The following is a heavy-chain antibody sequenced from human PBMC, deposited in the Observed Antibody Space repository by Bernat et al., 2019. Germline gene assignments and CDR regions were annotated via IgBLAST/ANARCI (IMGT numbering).Heavy chain of an antibody. V-gene: IGHV3-30-3*01. D-gene: IGHD3-22*01. J-gene: IGHJ4*02. CDR2: ISFDGGSE. CDR1: GFTFSNYA. CDR3: SRDTYYSDSSDYVSLTFAY. Sequence: QVQLVESGGGVVQPGRSLRLSCAASGFTFSNYAMNWVRQAPGKGLEWVALISFDGGSEYYADSVKGRFTISRDNSKNTLYLQMNSLRAEDTAVYYCSRDTYYSDSSDYVSLTFAYWGQGTLVTVSS.